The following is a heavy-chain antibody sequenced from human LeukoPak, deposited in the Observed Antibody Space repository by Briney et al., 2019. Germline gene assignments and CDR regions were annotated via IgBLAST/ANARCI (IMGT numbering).Heavy chain of an antibody. J-gene: IGHJ4*02. D-gene: IGHD6-6*01. V-gene: IGHV1-69*02. CDR1: VHIFHSYS. CDR3: AVKSSSSDWFDSVY. CDR2: LIPILGIA. Sequence: PSVDLLCKAWVHIFHSYSIRWVPHPCGKGLVCMGRLIPILGIANYAQKFQGRVTITADKSTSTAYMELSSLRSEDRAVYYCAVKSSSSDWFDSVYWGQATLVSVPS.